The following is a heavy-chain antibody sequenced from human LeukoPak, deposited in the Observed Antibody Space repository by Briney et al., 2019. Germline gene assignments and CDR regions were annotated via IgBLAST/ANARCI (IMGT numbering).Heavy chain of an antibody. J-gene: IGHJ4*02. V-gene: IGHV3-21*01. CDR3: ARDLSHIVVVTAIFDY. CDR1: GFTFSSYS. D-gene: IGHD2-21*02. CDR2: ISSSSSFR. Sequence: GGSLRLSCAASGFTFSSYSMNWVRQAPGKGLEWVSSISSSSSFRYYADSVKGRFTISRDNAKNSLYLQMNSLRAEDTAVYYCARDLSHIVVVTAIFDYWGQGTLVTVSS.